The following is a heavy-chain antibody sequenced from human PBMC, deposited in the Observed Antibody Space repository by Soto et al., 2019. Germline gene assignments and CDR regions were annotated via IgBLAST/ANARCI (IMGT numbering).Heavy chain of an antibody. J-gene: IGHJ6*02. CDR2: IIPILGIA. D-gene: IGHD2-15*01. CDR3: ARDTGRWRSGGSPYYYYGMDV. Sequence: GASVKVSCKASGGTFSSYTISWVRQAPGQGLEWMGRIIPILGIANYAQKFQGRVTITADKSTSTAYMELSSLRSEDTAVYYCARDTGRWRSGGSPYYYYGMDVWGQGTTVTVSS. CDR1: GGTFSSYT. V-gene: IGHV1-69*04.